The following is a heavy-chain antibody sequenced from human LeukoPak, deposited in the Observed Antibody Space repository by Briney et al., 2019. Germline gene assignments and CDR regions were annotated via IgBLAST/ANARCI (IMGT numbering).Heavy chain of an antibody. V-gene: IGHV3-23*01. J-gene: IGHJ3*02. Sequence: GGSLRLSCAASGFTFSIFAMSWVRQAPGKGLEWVSDISGSGGSTYYADSVKGRFTISRDNAKNSLYLQMNSLRAEDTAVYYCARESCGGDCYEDAFDIWGQGTMVTVSS. CDR1: GFTFSIFA. CDR2: ISGSGGST. CDR3: ARESCGGDCYEDAFDI. D-gene: IGHD2-21*02.